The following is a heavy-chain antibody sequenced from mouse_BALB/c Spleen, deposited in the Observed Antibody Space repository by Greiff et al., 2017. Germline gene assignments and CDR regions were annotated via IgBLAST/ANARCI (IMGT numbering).Heavy chain of an antibody. V-gene: IGHV3-2*02. D-gene: IGHD1-1*01. Sequence: EVKLQESGPGLVKPSQSLSLTCTVTGYSITSDYAWNWIRQFPGNKLEWMGYISYSGSTSYNPSLKSRISITRDTSKNQFFLQLNSVTTEDTATYYCARDYEGYWGQGTTLTVSS. J-gene: IGHJ2*01. CDR2: ISYSGST. CDR3: ARDYEGY. CDR1: GYSITSDYA.